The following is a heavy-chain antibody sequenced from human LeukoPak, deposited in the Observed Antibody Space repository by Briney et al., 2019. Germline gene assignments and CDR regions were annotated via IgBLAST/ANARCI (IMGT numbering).Heavy chain of an antibody. D-gene: IGHD6-25*01. V-gene: IGHV4-59*01. J-gene: IGHJ4*02. CDR2: IYYTGVT. CDR1: GTSIISSY. CDR3: ARTARLPNS. Sequence: SETLSLTCTVSGTSIISSYWSWIRQPPGKGLEHIGYIYYTGVTNYSPSLKSRVTMSLDTSKNQFSLRLTSVTAADTAIYYCARTARLPNSWGQGTLVTVSS.